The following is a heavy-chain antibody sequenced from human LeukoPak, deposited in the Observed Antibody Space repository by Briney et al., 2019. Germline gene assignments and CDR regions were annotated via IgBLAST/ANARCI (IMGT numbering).Heavy chain of an antibody. Sequence: GGSLRLSCAASGFTLSNYAMTWVRQAPGKGLEWVSAISGSGGSTYYADSVKGRFTISRDNSKNTLYLQMNSLRAEDTAVYYCASFPRSADAFDIWGQGTMVTVSS. CDR1: GFTLSNYA. CDR2: ISGSGGST. J-gene: IGHJ3*02. CDR3: ASFPRSADAFDI. V-gene: IGHV3-23*01.